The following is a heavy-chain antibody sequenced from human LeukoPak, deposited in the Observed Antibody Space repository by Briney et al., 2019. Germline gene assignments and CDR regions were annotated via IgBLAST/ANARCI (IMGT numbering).Heavy chain of an antibody. J-gene: IGHJ4*02. Sequence: GGSLRLSCAASGFTFSSYAMSWVRQAPGKGLEWVSSISSSSSYIYYADSVKGRFTISRDNAKNSLYLQMNSLRAEDTAVYYCARDIAVATFDYWGQGTLVTVSS. CDR1: GFTFSSYA. CDR3: ARDIAVATFDY. D-gene: IGHD6-19*01. V-gene: IGHV3-21*01. CDR2: ISSSSSYI.